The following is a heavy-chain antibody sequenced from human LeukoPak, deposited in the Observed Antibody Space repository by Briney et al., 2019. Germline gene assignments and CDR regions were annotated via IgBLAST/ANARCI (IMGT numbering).Heavy chain of an antibody. CDR2: IIPIFGTA. D-gene: IGHD2-2*01. J-gene: IGHJ5*02. Sequence: SVKVSCKASGGTFSSYAISWVRQAPGQGLEWMGGIIPIFGTANYAQKFQGRVTITTDESTSTAYMELSSLRSEDTAVYYCARERGYCSSTSCYEVDWFDPWGQGTLVTVSS. V-gene: IGHV1-69*05. CDR1: GGTFSSYA. CDR3: ARERGYCSSTSCYEVDWFDP.